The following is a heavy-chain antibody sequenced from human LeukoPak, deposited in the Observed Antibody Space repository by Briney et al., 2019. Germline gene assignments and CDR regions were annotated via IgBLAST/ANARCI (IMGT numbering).Heavy chain of an antibody. V-gene: IGHV3-48*03. CDR1: GFTFSSYE. CDR3: ARQKYYYDSSGYYYYCYYMDV. J-gene: IGHJ6*03. CDR2: ISSSGSTI. D-gene: IGHD3-22*01. Sequence: GGSLRLSCAASGFTFSSYEMNWVRQAPGKGLEWVSYISSSGSTIYYADSVKGRFTISRDNAKNSLYLQMNRLRAEGTAVYYCARQKYYYDSSGYYYYCYYMDVWGKGTTVSVSS.